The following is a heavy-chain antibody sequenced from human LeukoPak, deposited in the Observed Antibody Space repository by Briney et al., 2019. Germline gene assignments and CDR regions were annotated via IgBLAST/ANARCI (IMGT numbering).Heavy chain of an antibody. CDR3: AREMYDSSGAYMDV. J-gene: IGHJ6*03. CDR2: FSGSGGST. Sequence: GGSLRLSCAASGFTFSSYAMSWVRQAPGKGLECISGFSGSGGSTYYADSVKGRFTISRDNSKNTLYLQMNSLRAEDTAVYYCAREMYDSSGAYMDVWGKGTTVTVSS. CDR1: GFTFSSYA. D-gene: IGHD3-22*01. V-gene: IGHV3-23*01.